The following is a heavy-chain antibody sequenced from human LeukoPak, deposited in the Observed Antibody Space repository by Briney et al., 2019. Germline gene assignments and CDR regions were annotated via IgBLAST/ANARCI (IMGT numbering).Heavy chain of an antibody. CDR3: ARVGGYASSGYCDY. Sequence: SETLSLTCAVYGGSFSGYYWSWIRQPPGKGLEWIGEINHSGSTNYNPSLKSRVTISVDTSKNQFSLKLSSVTAADTAVYYCARVGGYASSGYCDYWGQGTLVTVSS. CDR2: INHSGST. V-gene: IGHV4-34*01. J-gene: IGHJ4*02. D-gene: IGHD3-22*01. CDR1: GGSFSGYY.